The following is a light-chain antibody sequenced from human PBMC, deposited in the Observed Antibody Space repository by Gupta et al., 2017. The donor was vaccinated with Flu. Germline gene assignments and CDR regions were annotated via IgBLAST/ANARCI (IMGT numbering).Light chain of an antibody. V-gene: IGLV2-11*01. CDR2: DGR. CDR3: GSYAGSYVV. CDR1: RSDVGGYNY. J-gene: IGLJ2*01. Sequence: QSGNSACNGTRSDVGGYNYVAWDQHHPGKARKLMIYDGRKRPSGVPDRCSGSKSGNTASLTIAGLQAEDEADYYCGSYAGSYVVFGGGTKLTVL.